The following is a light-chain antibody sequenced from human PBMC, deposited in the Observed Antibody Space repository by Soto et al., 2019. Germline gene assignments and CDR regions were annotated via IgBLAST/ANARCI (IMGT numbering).Light chain of an antibody. CDR1: RSDVGRYNY. J-gene: IGLJ2*01. Sequence: QSALTQPASVSGTPGQSVTISCTGTRSDVGRYNYFSWYQQHPGKAPTLLFYKVNYRPSGVSTLFSACNSGSTASPTTAGSQADDEADYYCSSYSTTSLPHVLFGGGTKLTVL. CDR2: KVN. CDR3: SSYSTTSLPHVL. V-gene: IGLV2-14*01.